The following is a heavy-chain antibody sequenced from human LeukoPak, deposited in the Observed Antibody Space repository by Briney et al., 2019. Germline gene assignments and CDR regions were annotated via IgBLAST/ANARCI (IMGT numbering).Heavy chain of an antibody. J-gene: IGHJ6*02. CDR3: ARDLHEGRDIVVVVAATLFYYYYGMDV. V-gene: IGHV1-45*02. CDR2: ITPFNGNT. D-gene: IGHD2-15*01. CDR1: GYTFTYRY. Sequence: GASVKVSCKASGYTFTYRYLHWVRQAPGQALEWMGWITPFNGNTNYAQKFQDRVTITRDRSMSTAYMELSSLRSEDTAMYYCARDLHEGRDIVVVVAATLFYYYYGMDVWGQGTTVTVSS.